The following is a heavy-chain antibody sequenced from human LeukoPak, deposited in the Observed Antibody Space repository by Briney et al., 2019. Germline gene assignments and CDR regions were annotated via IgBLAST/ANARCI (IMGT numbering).Heavy chain of an antibody. Sequence: GASVKVSCKASGYTFTGYYMHWVRQAPGQGLEWMGWINPNSGGTNYAQKFQGRVTMTRDTSISTACMELSRLRSDDTAVYYCASSYCTNGVCAYYYYYMDVWGKGTTVTVSS. CDR1: GYTFTGYY. CDR3: ASSYCTNGVCAYYYYYMDV. J-gene: IGHJ6*03. D-gene: IGHD2-8*01. CDR2: INPNSGGT. V-gene: IGHV1-2*02.